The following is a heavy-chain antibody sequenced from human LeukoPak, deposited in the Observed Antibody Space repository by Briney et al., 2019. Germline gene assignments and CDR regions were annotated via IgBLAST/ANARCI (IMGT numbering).Heavy chain of an antibody. CDR3: ARDWYYYDSSGYYSH. Sequence: ALVKVSCKASGYTFTGYYMHWVRQAPGQGLEWMGWINPNSGGTNYAQKFQGRVTMTRDTSISTAYMELSRLRSDDTAVYYCARDWYYYDSSGYYSHWGQGTLVTVSS. J-gene: IGHJ4*02. CDR1: GYTFTGYY. D-gene: IGHD3-22*01. CDR2: INPNSGGT. V-gene: IGHV1-2*02.